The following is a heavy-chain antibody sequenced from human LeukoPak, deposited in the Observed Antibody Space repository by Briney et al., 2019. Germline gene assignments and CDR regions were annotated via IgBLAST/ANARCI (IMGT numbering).Heavy chain of an antibody. CDR3: ARGRYVDALRWYFDL. J-gene: IGHJ2*01. V-gene: IGHV3-7*03. CDR1: GFTFSSYW. Sequence: GGSLRLSCAVSGFTFSSYWMTWVRQAPGKGLEWVANIKQDGSEKYYVDSVKGRFTISRDNAKSSLYLQMNSLRAEDTAAYYCARGRYVDALRWYFDLWGRGTLATVSS. CDR2: IKQDGSEK. D-gene: IGHD3-16*01.